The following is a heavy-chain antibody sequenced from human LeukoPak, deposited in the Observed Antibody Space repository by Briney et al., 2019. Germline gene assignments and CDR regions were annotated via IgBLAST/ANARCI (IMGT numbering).Heavy chain of an antibody. V-gene: IGHV3-30*03. CDR2: ISYDRSNK. Sequence: PGGSLRLSCAASGFTFSSSAMHWVRQAPGKGLEWVAVISYDRSNKYYTDSVKGRFIISRDNSKNTLYVQMNSLRPEDTAVYYCARDPKGGFSYGWGALDIWGQGTVVTVSS. J-gene: IGHJ3*02. CDR3: ARDPKGGFSYGWGALDI. CDR1: GFTFSSSA. D-gene: IGHD5-18*01.